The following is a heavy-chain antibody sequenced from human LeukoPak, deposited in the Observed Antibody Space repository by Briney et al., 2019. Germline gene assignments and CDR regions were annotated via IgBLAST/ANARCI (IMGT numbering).Heavy chain of an antibody. D-gene: IGHD1-14*01. J-gene: IGHJ6*02. CDR3: ARLGMAAKTYYYYGMDV. Sequence: GESLKISCKGSGYSFTSYWIGWVRQMPGKGLEWMGIIYPGDSDTRYSPSFQGQVTISADKSISTAYLQWSSLKASDTAMYYCARLGMAAKTYYYYGMDVWGQGTTVTVSS. V-gene: IGHV5-51*01. CDR2: IYPGDSDT. CDR1: GYSFTSYW.